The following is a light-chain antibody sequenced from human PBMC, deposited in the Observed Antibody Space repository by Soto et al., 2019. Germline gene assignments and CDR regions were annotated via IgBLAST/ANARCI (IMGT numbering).Light chain of an antibody. CDR2: GAS. V-gene: IGKV3-20*01. CDR1: QSVSNNY. Sequence: MVLTPSPGTLSLSPLLRSTLSFRASQSVSNNYLAWDQQILGQAPRLLIYGASNGATGIPDRFSGSGSGTDFTLTISRLEPEDFAVYYCQQYGSSGTFGQGTKVDI. CDR3: QQYGSSGT. J-gene: IGKJ1*01.